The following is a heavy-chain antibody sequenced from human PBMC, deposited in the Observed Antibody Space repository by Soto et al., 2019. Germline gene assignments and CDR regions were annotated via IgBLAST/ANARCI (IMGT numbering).Heavy chain of an antibody. CDR1: GYTFTSYY. Sequence: ASVKVSCKASGYTFTSYYMHWVRQAPGQGLEWMGIINPSGGSTSYAQKFQGRVTMTRDTSTSTVYMELSSLRSEDTAVYYCARTQYYDFWSGYYGGAGGDYWGQGTLVTVSS. CDR3: ARTQYYDFWSGYYGGAGGDY. CDR2: INPSGGST. D-gene: IGHD3-3*01. J-gene: IGHJ4*02. V-gene: IGHV1-46*01.